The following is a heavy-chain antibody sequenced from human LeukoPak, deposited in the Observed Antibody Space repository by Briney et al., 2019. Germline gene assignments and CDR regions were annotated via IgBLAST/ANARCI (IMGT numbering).Heavy chain of an antibody. CDR1: GYTFTSYD. Sequence: ASVKVSCKASGYTFTSYDINWVRQATGQGLEWMGWMNPNSGNTGYAQKFQSRVTMTRNTSISTAYMELSSLRSEDTAVYYCARQGSYYYYYYMDVWGKGTTVTVSS. J-gene: IGHJ6*03. V-gene: IGHV1-8*01. CDR3: ARQGSYYYYYYMDV. CDR2: MNPNSGNT.